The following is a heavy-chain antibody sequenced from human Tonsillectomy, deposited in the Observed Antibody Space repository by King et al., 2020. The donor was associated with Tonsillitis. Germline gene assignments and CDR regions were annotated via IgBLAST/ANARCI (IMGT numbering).Heavy chain of an antibody. Sequence: QLVQSGAAVKKPGSSVKVSCKASGDIFSNYAVSWVRQAPGQGLEWMGGILPIFSTTKYAQRFRARLKITADRSTSTVYLDLSSLRSEDTAMYYCASSSYYSVSSGSYFDYWGEGTLVTVSS. CDR3: ASSSYYSVSSGSYFDY. D-gene: IGHD3-22*01. CDR2: ILPIFSTT. V-gene: IGHV1-69*06. CDR1: GDIFSNYA. J-gene: IGHJ4*02.